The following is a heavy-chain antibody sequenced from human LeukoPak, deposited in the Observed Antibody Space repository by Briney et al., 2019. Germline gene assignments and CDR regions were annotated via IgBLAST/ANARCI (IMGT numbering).Heavy chain of an antibody. CDR3: ARDERIFGSYGMDV. J-gene: IGHJ6*02. CDR2: IKQDGSEK. CDR1: GFTFSSYW. Sequence: GGSLRLSCAASGFTFSSYWMSWVRQAPGKGLEWVANIKQDGSEKYYVDSVKGRFTISRDNAKNSLYLQMNSLRAEDTAVYYCARDERIFGSYGMDVWGQGTTVTVSS. D-gene: IGHD3-3*01. V-gene: IGHV3-7*01.